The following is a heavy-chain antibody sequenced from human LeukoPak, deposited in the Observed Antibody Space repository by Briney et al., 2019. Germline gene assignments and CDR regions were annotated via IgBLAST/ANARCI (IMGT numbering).Heavy chain of an antibody. CDR3: ARQAGRTIMVYYYYYMDV. V-gene: IGHV4-39*01. Sequence: SETLSLTCTVSGGSISSSSYYWGWIRQPPGKGLEWIGSNYYSGSTYYNPSLKSRVTISVDTSQNQFSLKLSSVPDADAAVYYCARQAGRTIMVYYYYYMDVWGKGTTVTVSS. D-gene: IGHD2-8*01. J-gene: IGHJ6*03. CDR1: GGSISSSSYY. CDR2: NYYSGST.